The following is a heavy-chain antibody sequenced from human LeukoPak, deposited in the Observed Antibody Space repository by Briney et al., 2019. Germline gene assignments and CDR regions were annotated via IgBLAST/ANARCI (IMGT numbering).Heavy chain of an antibody. J-gene: IGHJ4*02. D-gene: IGHD2-15*01. CDR2: IGGGGGST. V-gene: IGHV3-23*01. CDR3: AKGHRYCTSGNCNSAVDY. Sequence: PGGSLRLSCSMSGFTLSHYAMSWVRQAPGKGLEWVSTIGGGGGSTDYTDSVKGRFTISRDNSKNTLYLQMNSLGAEDTAVYYCAKGHRYCTSGNCNSAVDYWGQGTLVTVSP. CDR1: GFTLSHYA.